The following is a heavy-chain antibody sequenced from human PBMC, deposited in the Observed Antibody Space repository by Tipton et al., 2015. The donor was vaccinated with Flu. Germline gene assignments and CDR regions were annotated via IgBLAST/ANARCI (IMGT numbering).Heavy chain of an antibody. Sequence: SLRLSCTASGLTFNEAWMSWVRQAPGKGLEWVAVISSDGSNKYYADSVKGRFTISRDNSKNTLYLQMNSLRAEDTAVYYCASGDYWGQGTLVTVSS. CDR3: ASGDY. CDR2: ISSDGSNK. V-gene: IGHV3-30*01. CDR1: GLTFNEAW. J-gene: IGHJ4*02.